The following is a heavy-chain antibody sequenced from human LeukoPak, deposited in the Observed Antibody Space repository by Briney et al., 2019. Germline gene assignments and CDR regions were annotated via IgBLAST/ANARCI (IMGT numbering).Heavy chain of an antibody. CDR2: INSDGSST. CDR3: ARVGRTDY. Sequence: GGSLRLSCAASGFTFSSYAMSWLRQAPGKGLEWVSRINSDGSSTSYADSVKGRFTISRDNAKNTLYLQMNSLRAEDTAVYYCARVGRTDYWGQGTLVTVSS. V-gene: IGHV3-74*01. CDR1: GFTFSSYA. J-gene: IGHJ4*02.